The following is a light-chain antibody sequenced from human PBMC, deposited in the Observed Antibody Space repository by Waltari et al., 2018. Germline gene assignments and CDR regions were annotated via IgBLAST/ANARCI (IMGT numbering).Light chain of an antibody. CDR3: QQAHSFPYT. CDR2: AAS. J-gene: IGKJ2*01. V-gene: IGKV1-12*01. Sequence: DIQMTQPPSSVSASVGDRVTTTCRASQGVSSWLGWYQQKPGKAPKLLIYAASSLQSGVPSRFSGSGSGTDFTLTISSLQPEDFAAYYCQQAHSFPYTFGQGTKLEIK. CDR1: QGVSSW.